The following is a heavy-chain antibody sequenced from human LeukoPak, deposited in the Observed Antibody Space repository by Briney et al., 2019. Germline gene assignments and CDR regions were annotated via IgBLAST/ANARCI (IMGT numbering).Heavy chain of an antibody. CDR3: ARDRIAGDNWNDLKAFDI. CDR2: ICAYNGNT. CDR1: GYTFTSYG. V-gene: IGHV1-18*01. Sequence: ASVKVSCKASGYTFTSYGISWVRQAPGQGLEWMGWICAYNGNTNYAQKLQGRVTMTTDTSTSTAYMELRSLRSDDTAVYYCARDRIAGDNWNDLKAFDIWGQGTMVTVSS. D-gene: IGHD1-20*01. J-gene: IGHJ3*02.